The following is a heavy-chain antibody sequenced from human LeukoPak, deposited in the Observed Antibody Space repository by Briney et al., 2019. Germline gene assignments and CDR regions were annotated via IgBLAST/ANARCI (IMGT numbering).Heavy chain of an antibody. CDR3: AKASTVLKPIDY. CDR2: ISPSGGRT. V-gene: IGHV3-23*01. D-gene: IGHD1-14*01. CDR1: GFTFSTYA. Sequence: GGSLRLSCAASGFTFSTYAITWVRQGPGKGLEWVSGISPSGGRTYYAGSVKGRFTISRDNSKNTLYLQMNSLRADDTAVYFCAKASTVLKPIDYWGQGSLVTVSS. J-gene: IGHJ4*02.